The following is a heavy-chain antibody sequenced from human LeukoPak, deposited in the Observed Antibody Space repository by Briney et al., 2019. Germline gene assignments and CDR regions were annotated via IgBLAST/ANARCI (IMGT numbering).Heavy chain of an antibody. CDR3: ARDSQGAFDY. D-gene: IGHD1-26*01. CDR2: ISSSSVYK. V-gene: IGHV3-21*01. Sequence: GGSLRLSCAASGFTFSIYNINWVRQAPGKGLEWVSFISSSSVYKYYADSVKGRFTIPRDNAKNSLFLQMNSLRAEDTAVYYCARDSQGAFDYWGQGTLVTVSS. CDR1: GFTFSIYN. J-gene: IGHJ4*02.